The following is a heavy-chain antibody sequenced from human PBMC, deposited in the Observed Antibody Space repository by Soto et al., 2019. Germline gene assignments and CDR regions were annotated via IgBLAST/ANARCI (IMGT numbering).Heavy chain of an antibody. CDR2: IYYSGST. J-gene: IGHJ6*02. Sequence: PSETLSLTCTVSGGSINDFYWSWIRQPPGKGLEWIGYIYYSGSTDYNPSLKGRVTISVDTSKNQFSLKLSSVTAADTAVYYCARDGYYDFWSGYSSSYGMDVWGQGTTVTVSS. D-gene: IGHD3-3*01. CDR1: GGSINDFY. V-gene: IGHV4-59*12. CDR3: ARDGYYDFWSGYSSSYGMDV.